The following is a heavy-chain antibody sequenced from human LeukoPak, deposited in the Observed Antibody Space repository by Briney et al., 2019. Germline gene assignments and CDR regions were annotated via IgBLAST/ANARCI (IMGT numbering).Heavy chain of an antibody. V-gene: IGHV1-18*01. CDR3: AREYRTLAWPPHFDY. CDR2: ISAYNGNT. Sequence: ASVKVSCKASGYTFTSYGISWVRQAPGQGLEWMGWISAYNGNTNYAQKLQGSVTMTTDTSTSTAYMELRSLRSDDTAVYYCAREYRTLAWPPHFDYWGQGTLVTVSS. D-gene: IGHD3-3*02. CDR1: GYTFTSYG. J-gene: IGHJ4*02.